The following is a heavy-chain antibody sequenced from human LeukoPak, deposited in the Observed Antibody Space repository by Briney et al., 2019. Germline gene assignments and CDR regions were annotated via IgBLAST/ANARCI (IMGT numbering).Heavy chain of an antibody. CDR1: GGSISSGSYY. Sequence: PSETLSLTCTVSGGSISSGSYYWSWFRQPAEKGLEWIGRIYTSGSTYYNPSLKSRVTISADTSKNQFSLNVSSVTAADTAVYYCARATSSYLYYMDVWGKGTTVTISS. CDR3: ARATSSYLYYMDV. V-gene: IGHV4-61*02. D-gene: IGHD5-12*01. J-gene: IGHJ6*03. CDR2: IYTSGST.